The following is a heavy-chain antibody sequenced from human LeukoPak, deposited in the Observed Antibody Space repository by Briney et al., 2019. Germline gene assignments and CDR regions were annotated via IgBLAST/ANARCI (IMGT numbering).Heavy chain of an antibody. CDR3: AKDLAAGGS. CDR2: ISGSGGST. CDR1: GFTFSTYA. Sequence: GGSLRLSCAGSGFTFSTYAMSWVRQAPGKGLEWVSAISGSGGSTYYADSVKGRFTISRDNAKNTLYLQMNSLRVEDTAVYYCAKDLAAGGSWGQGTMVTVSS. V-gene: IGHV3-23*01. D-gene: IGHD1-26*01. J-gene: IGHJ3*01.